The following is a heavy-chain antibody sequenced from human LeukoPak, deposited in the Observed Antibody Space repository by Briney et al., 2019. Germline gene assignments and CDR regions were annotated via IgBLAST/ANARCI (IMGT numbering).Heavy chain of an antibody. D-gene: IGHD5-18*01. CDR3: GKTTVGYSSGQRPAWPVDY. Sequence: GGSLRLSCAASGFTFSNAWMSWVRQAPGKGLEWVGRIKSKTDGGTTDYAAPVKGRFTISRDNSRNTVYLQINSLRAEDTAVYYCGKTTVGYSSGQRPAWPVDYWGQGTLVTVSS. CDR1: GFTFSNAW. V-gene: IGHV3-15*01. J-gene: IGHJ4*02. CDR2: IKSKTDGGTT.